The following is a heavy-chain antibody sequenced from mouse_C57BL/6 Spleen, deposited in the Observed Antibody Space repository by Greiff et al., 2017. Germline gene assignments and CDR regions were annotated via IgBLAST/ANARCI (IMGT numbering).Heavy chain of an antibody. D-gene: IGHD3-2*02. CDR1: GFTFSNYW. J-gene: IGHJ4*01. Sequence: EVQLMESGGGLVQPGGSMKLSCVASGFTFSNYWMNWVRQSPEKGLEWVAQIRLKSDNYATHYAESVKGRFTISRDDSKSSVYLQMNNLRAEDTGIYYCTAGFYAMDYWGQGTSVTVSS. CDR2: IRLKSDNYAT. CDR3: TAGFYAMDY. V-gene: IGHV6-3*01.